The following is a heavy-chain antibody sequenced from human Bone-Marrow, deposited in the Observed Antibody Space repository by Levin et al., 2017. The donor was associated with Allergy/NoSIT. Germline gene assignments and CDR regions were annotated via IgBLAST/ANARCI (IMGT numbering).Heavy chain of an antibody. V-gene: IGHV1-46*02. J-gene: IGHJ3*02. CDR2: INPSGDTT. CDR1: GYTLNRHY. D-gene: IGHD1-26*01. CDR3: ARGKIWWDPGFDI. Sequence: GASVKVSCKASGYTLNRHYIQWVRQAPGQGLEWMGMINPSGDTTTYAQKFQGRVTMTSDTSASTVFMELHSLTSDDTAVYYCARGKIWWDPGFDIWGLGTLVTVSS.